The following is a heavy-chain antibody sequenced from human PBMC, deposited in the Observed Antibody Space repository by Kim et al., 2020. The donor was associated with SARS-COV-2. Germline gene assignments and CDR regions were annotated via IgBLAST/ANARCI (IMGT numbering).Heavy chain of an antibody. Sequence: AASVMGRFIISRDNSKNTLYLQMSGLRADDTAMYFCARVAGYSGTSSLDLWGQGALVTVSS. D-gene: IGHD1-26*01. V-gene: IGHV3-53*01. CDR3: ARVAGYSGTSSLDL. J-gene: IGHJ5*02.